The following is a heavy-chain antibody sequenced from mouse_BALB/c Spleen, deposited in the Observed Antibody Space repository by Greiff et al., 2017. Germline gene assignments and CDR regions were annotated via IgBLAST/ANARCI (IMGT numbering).Heavy chain of an antibody. Sequence: LVKTGASVKISCKASGYSFTGYYMHWVKQSHGKSLEWIGYISCYNGATSYNQKFKGKATLTVDKSSSTAYMQLKSLTSEDSAVYYCARDGYDGGAADWGQGTLVTVSA. CDR1: GYSFTGYY. D-gene: IGHD2-2*01. CDR3: ARDGYDGGAAD. CDR2: ISCYNGAT. J-gene: IGHJ3*01. V-gene: IGHV1S34*01.